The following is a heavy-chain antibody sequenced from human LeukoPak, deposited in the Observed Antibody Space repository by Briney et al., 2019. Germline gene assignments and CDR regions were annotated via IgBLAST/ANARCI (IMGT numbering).Heavy chain of an antibody. V-gene: IGHV3-7*01. CDR2: IKQDGSGK. CDR3: ARAGGVGTVDY. D-gene: IGHD3-16*01. J-gene: IGHJ4*02. CDR1: GFTFSSYW. Sequence: GGSLRLSCAASGFTFSSYWMSWVRQAPGKGLEWVANIKQDGSGKYYVDSLKGRFTISRDNAKNSLYLQMNSLRAEDTAVYYCARAGGVGTVDYWGQGTLVTVSS.